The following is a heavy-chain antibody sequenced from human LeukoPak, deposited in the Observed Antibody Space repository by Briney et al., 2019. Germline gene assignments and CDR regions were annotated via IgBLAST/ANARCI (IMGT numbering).Heavy chain of an antibody. CDR3: ARDVSRTEVDI. J-gene: IGHJ3*02. Sequence: PSETLSLTCTVSGGSISSGDYYWSWIRQPPGKGLEWIGYIYYSGSTYYNPSLKSRVTISVDTSKNQFSLKLSSVTAADTAVYYCARDVSRTEVDIWGQGTMVTVSS. D-gene: IGHD6-13*01. V-gene: IGHV4-31*03. CDR2: IYYSGST. CDR1: GGSISSGDYY.